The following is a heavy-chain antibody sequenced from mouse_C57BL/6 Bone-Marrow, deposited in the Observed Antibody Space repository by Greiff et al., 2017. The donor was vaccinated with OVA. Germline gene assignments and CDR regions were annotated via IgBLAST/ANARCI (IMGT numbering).Heavy chain of an antibody. CDR2: IWTGGGT. CDR3: ARKGGTTGTGYYFDY. V-gene: IGHV2-9-1*01. Sequence: QVQLKESGPGLVAPSQSLSITCTVSGFSFTSYAISWVRQPPGKGLEWLGVIWTGGGTTYNSALKTRLSIIKDNSKSQVFLKRNSLQTDDTSRYYCARKGGTTGTGYYFDYWGQGTTLTVSS. CDR1: GFSFTSYA. J-gene: IGHJ2*01. D-gene: IGHD4-1*02.